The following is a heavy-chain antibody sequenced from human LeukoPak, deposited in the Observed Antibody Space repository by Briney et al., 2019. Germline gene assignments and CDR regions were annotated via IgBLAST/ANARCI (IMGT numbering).Heavy chain of an antibody. CDR3: ARGYWAGYYYYYALDV. CDR1: GXSISSYY. CDR2: IYTSGST. J-gene: IGHJ6*02. D-gene: IGHD6-13*01. V-gene: IGHV4-4*07. Sequence: SETLSLTCTVSGXSISSYYWSWIRQPAGKGLEWIVLIYTSGSTNYNPSLKSRVTMSVDTSKNHFSLKLSSVTAADTAVYYCARGYWAGYYYYYALDVWGQGTTVTVSS.